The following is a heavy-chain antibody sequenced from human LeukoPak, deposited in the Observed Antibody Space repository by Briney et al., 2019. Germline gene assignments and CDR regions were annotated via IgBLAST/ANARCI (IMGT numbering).Heavy chain of an antibody. D-gene: IGHD6-13*01. J-gene: IGHJ5*02. CDR1: GFTFSSYS. Sequence: GGSLRLSCAASGFTFSSYSMNWVRQAPGKGLEWVSSISSSSSYIYYADSVKGRFTISRDNAKNSLYLQMNSLRAEDTAVYYCARKADIAAAGPAGDWFDPWGQGTLVTVSS. V-gene: IGHV3-21*01. CDR2: ISSSSSYI. CDR3: ARKADIAAAGPAGDWFDP.